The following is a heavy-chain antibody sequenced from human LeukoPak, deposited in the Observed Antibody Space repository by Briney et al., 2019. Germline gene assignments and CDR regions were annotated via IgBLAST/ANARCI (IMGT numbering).Heavy chain of an antibody. Sequence: PSETLSLTCTVSGGSISSGAYYWNWIRQHPGKGLDWIGYIYYSGSTYYNPSLKSRVTISVDTSKNQFSLNLSSVTAADTAVYYCARDRGAAAGNFDYWGQGTLVTVSS. CDR1: GGSISSGAYY. CDR3: ARDRGAAAGNFDY. V-gene: IGHV4-31*03. CDR2: IYYSGST. D-gene: IGHD6-13*01. J-gene: IGHJ4*02.